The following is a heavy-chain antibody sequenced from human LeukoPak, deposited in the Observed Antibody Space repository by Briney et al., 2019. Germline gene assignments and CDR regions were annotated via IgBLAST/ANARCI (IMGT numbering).Heavy chain of an antibody. CDR1: GGTFSSYA. J-gene: IGHJ6*03. V-gene: IGHV1-69*05. Sequence: ASVKVSCKASGGTFSSYAISWVRQAPGQGLEWMGGIIPIFGTANYAQKFQGRVTITTDESTSTAYMELRSLRSDDTAVYYCARVGPDIVVVPAATAHYYYYMDVWGKGTTVTVSS. CDR3: ARVGPDIVVVPAATAHYYYYMDV. CDR2: IIPIFGTA. D-gene: IGHD2-2*01.